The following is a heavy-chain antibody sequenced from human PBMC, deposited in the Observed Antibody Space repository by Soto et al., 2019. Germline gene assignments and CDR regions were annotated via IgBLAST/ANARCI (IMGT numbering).Heavy chain of an antibody. CDR2: ITSSGVVT. D-gene: IGHD2-15*01. Sequence: EVQLLESGGGFLQPGGSLELSCEASGFTFSSYAMSWVRQAPGKGLEWVSTITSSGVVTYYADSVKARFTISRDNPRDALYLQMSRLRVEDTAVYYCAKDMRDSGDCFDHWGQGTLVTVSS. J-gene: IGHJ5*02. CDR3: AKDMRDSGDCFDH. V-gene: IGHV3-23*01. CDR1: GFTFSSYA.